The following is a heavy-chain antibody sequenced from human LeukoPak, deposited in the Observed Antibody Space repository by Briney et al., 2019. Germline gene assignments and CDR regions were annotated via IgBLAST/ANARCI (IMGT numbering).Heavy chain of an antibody. Sequence: ASVKVPCKASGYTFTSYGISWVRQAPGQGLEWMGWISAYNGNTNYAQKLQGRVTMTTDTSTSTAYMELRSLRSDDTAVYYCARSGGFDWLSYFDYWGQGTLVTVSS. D-gene: IGHD3-9*01. CDR1: GYTFTSYG. J-gene: IGHJ4*02. CDR3: ARSGGFDWLSYFDY. CDR2: ISAYNGNT. V-gene: IGHV1-18*01.